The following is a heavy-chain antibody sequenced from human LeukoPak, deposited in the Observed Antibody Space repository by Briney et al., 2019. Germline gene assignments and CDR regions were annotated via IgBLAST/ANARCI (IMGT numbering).Heavy chain of an antibody. J-gene: IGHJ3*01. CDR1: GFTFSSYS. D-gene: IGHD3-3*02. CDR2: ISRSSRYI. V-gene: IGHV3-21*01. CDR3: ARGPPICRAFDL. Sequence: GGALRLSCAASGFTFSSYSMSGVRQAPGEGLEWVSSISRSSRYIYYADSVKGRFTISRDNAKNSLYLQLNSLRAEDPAVYYRARGPPICRAFDLWGQGTMVTLSS.